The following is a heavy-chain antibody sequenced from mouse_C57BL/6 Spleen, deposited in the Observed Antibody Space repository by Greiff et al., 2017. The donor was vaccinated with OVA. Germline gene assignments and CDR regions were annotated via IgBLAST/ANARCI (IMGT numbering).Heavy chain of an antibody. V-gene: IGHV1-53*01. CDR3: ARSLFITKGDAMDY. D-gene: IGHD1-1*01. Sequence: QVQLKQPGTELVKPGASVKLSCKASGYTFTSYWMHWVKQRPGQGLEWIGNINPSNGGPNYNEKFKSKATLTVDKSSSTAYMQLSSLTSEDSAVYYCARSLFITKGDAMDYWGQGTSVTVSS. J-gene: IGHJ4*01. CDR1: GYTFTSYW. CDR2: INPSNGGP.